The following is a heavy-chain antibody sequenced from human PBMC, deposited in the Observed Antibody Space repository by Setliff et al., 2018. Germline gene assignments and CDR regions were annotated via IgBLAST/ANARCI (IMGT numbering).Heavy chain of an antibody. D-gene: IGHD3-3*01. J-gene: IGHJ6*03. V-gene: IGHV3-15*01. CDR3: ARDGGLLQFLEWSRSYMDV. Sequence: GGSLRLSCVASGFSFTDAWMNWVRQSPGKGLEWVGRIKSRADGGSTEYAAPVRGRFTMSRDDSTNTLDLQMNSLKTEDTGVYYCARDGGLLQFLEWSRSYMDVWGKGTTVTVSS. CDR2: IKSRADGGST. CDR1: GFSFTDAW.